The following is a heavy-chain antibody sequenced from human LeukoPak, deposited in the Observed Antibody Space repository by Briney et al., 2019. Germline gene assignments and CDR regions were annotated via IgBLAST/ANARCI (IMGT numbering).Heavy chain of an antibody. CDR1: GGSISSGGYY. D-gene: IGHD2-15*01. J-gene: IGHJ6*02. Sequence: PSETLSLTCTVSGGSISSGGYYWSWIRQHPGKGLEWIGYIYYSGSTYYNPSLKSRVTISVDTSKNQSSLKLSSVTAADTAVYYCATLPRYCSGGSCSQNYGMDVWGQGTTVTVSS. V-gene: IGHV4-31*03. CDR2: IYYSGST. CDR3: ATLPRYCSGGSCSQNYGMDV.